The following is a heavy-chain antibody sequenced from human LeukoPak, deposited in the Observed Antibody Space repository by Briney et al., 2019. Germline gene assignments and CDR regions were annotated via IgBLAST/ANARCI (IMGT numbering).Heavy chain of an antibody. D-gene: IGHD3-22*01. CDR3: AKGRFYDSSGYPIDH. CDR2: ISYDGSNK. J-gene: IGHJ5*02. V-gene: IGHV3-30-3*01. Sequence: PGRSLRLSCAASGFTFSSYAMHWVRQAPGKGLEWVAVISYDGSNKYYADSVKGRFTISRDNSKNTLYLQMNSLRAEDTAVYYCAKGRFYDSSGYPIDHWGQGTLVTVSS. CDR1: GFTFSSYA.